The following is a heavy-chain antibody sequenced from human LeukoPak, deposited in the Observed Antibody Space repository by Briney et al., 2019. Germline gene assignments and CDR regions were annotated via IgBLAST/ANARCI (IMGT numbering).Heavy chain of an antibody. CDR2: ISSSSSYI. Sequence: GGSVRLSCAASGFTCCSFSMKWVPQAPGKGLEWVSSISSSSSYIYYADSVKGRFTIYRDNAKNSLYLQMNSLRAEDTAVYYCAREVVVVPAAIPGGAFDICGQGTMVTVSS. CDR3: AREVVVVPAAIPGGAFDI. V-gene: IGHV3-21*01. D-gene: IGHD2-2*01. CDR1: GFTCCSFS. J-gene: IGHJ3*02.